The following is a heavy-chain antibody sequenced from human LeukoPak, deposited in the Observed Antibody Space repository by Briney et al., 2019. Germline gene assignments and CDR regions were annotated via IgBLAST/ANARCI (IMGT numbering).Heavy chain of an antibody. J-gene: IGHJ4*02. CDR3: ARDTTIVGATTLDY. V-gene: IGHV3-30*02. Sequence: GGSLRLSCAASGFTFSSYGMHWVRQAPGKGLEWVAFIRYDGSNKYYADSVKGRFTISRDNSKNTLYLQMNSLRAEDTAVYYCARDTTIVGATTLDYWGQGTLVTVSS. D-gene: IGHD1-26*01. CDR1: GFTFSSYG. CDR2: IRYDGSNK.